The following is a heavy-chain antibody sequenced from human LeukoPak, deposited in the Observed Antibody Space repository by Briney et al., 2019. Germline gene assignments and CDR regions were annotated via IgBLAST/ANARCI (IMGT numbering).Heavy chain of an antibody. Sequence: AASVKVSCTASGYTFTSYGISWVRQAPGKGLEWVANIKQDGSEKSYVDSVKGRFTISRDNTKNSLYLQMNSLRAEDTAVYFCAREWAGPSFDYWGQGTLVTVSS. J-gene: IGHJ4*02. D-gene: IGHD6-19*01. V-gene: IGHV3-7*01. CDR2: IKQDGSEK. CDR3: AREWAGPSFDY. CDR1: GYTFTSYG.